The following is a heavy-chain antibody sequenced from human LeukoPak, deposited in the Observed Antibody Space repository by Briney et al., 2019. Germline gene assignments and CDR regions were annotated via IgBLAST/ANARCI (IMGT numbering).Heavy chain of an antibody. J-gene: IGHJ4*02. D-gene: IGHD2-2*01. CDR1: GYTLTGYY. Sequence: ASVKVSCKASGYTLTGYYMHWVRQAPGQGLEWMGWINPNSGGTNYAQKFQGRVTMTRDTSISTAYMELRRLRSDDTAVYYCARFGLNCSSTSCYATDYWGQGTLVTVSS. CDR3: ARFGLNCSSTSCYATDY. CDR2: INPNSGGT. V-gene: IGHV1-2*02.